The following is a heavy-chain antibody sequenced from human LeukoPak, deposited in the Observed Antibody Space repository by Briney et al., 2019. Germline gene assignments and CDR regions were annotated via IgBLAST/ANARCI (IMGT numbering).Heavy chain of an antibody. CDR2: IESDGSST. J-gene: IGHJ4*02. V-gene: IGHV3-74*01. CDR3: ARGFGSGSSLPFDY. Sequence: PGGSLRLSRVASGFTFSRYWMHWVRQAPGKELVWVSGIESDGSSTSYADSVKGGFTISRDNAKNTLSLQMSSLRAEDTAVYYCARGFGSGSSLPFDYWAQGTLVSVSS. D-gene: IGHD3-10*01. CDR1: GFTFSRYW.